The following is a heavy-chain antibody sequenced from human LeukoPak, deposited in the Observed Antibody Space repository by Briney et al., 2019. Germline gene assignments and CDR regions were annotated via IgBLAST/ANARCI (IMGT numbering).Heavy chain of an antibody. D-gene: IGHD2-2*01. V-gene: IGHV3-23*01. Sequence: GGSLRLSCAASGFTFSSYAMSWVRQAPGKGLEWVSAISGSGGSTYYADCVKGRFTISRDNSKNTLYLQMNSLRSEDTAVYYCARAIHVVPPAPPDYWGQGTLVTVSS. CDR3: ARAIHVVPPAPPDY. CDR2: ISGSGGST. J-gene: IGHJ4*02. CDR1: GFTFSSYA.